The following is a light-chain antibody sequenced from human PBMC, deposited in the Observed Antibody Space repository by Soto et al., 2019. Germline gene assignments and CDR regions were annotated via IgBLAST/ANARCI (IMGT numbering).Light chain of an antibody. CDR2: DAS. CDR1: QSVSSY. V-gene: IGKV3-11*01. Sequence: EIVLTQSPATLSLSPGERATLSCRASQSVSSYLAWYQQKPGQAPRLLIYDASNRATGIPARFSGSGSGTDFTLTISSLEREDFAVYYCQQRSNWYLTFGGGTKVEIK. CDR3: QQRSNWYLT. J-gene: IGKJ4*01.